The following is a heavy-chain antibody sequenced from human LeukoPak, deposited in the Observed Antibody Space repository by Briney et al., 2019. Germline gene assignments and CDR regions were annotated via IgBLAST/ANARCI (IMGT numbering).Heavy chain of an antibody. V-gene: IGHV4-59*12. Sequence: SETLSLTCTVSGGSISSYYWSWIRQPPGKGLEWIGYIYYSGSTNYNPSLKSRVTISVDRSKNQFSLKLTSVTAADTAVYYCAREGGGFRHNRFDPWGQGTLVTVSS. J-gene: IGHJ5*02. CDR3: AREGGGFRHNRFDP. CDR1: GGSISSYY. D-gene: IGHD3-16*01. CDR2: IYYSGST.